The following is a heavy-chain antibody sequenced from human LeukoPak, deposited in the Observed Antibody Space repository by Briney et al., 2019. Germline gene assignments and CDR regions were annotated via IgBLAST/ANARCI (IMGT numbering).Heavy chain of an antibody. CDR1: GFTFSSYA. D-gene: IGHD3-3*01. J-gene: IGHJ6*02. Sequence: GGSLRLSCAASGFTFSSYAMSWVRQAPGKGLEWVSAISGSGVSTYYADSVKGRFTISRDTSKNTLYLQMNSLRAEDRAVYYCARLYGNYGYYAMDVWGQGTTVTVSS. V-gene: IGHV3-23*01. CDR3: ARLYGNYGYYAMDV. CDR2: ISGSGVST.